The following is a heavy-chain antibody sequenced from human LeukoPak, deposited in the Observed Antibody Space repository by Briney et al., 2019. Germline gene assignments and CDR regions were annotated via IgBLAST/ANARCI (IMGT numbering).Heavy chain of an antibody. CDR2: INPNSGGT. CDR3: ARGEYDSWSGYYSAYSYYMDV. J-gene: IGHJ6*03. CDR1: GGTFSSYA. Sequence: ASVKVSCKASGGTFSSYAISWVRQAPGQGLEWMGWINPNSGGTKIAQKFQGRVTMTRDTSISTAYMELSRLRSDDTAVYYCARGEYDSWSGYYSAYSYYMDVWGKGTTVTVSS. D-gene: IGHD3/OR15-3a*01. V-gene: IGHV1-2*02.